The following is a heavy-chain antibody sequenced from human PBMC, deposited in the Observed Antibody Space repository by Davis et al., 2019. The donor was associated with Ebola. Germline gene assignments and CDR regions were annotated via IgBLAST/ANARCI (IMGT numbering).Heavy chain of an antibody. CDR3: ANAPYYYDSSGYLN. D-gene: IGHD3-22*01. J-gene: IGHJ4*02. V-gene: IGHV4-31*03. CDR1: GGSISSGGYY. Sequence: PSETLSLTCTVSGGSISSGGYYWSWIRQHPGKGLEWIGYIYYSGSTYYNPSLKSRVTISVDTSKNQFSLKLSSVTAADTAVYYCANAPYYYDSSGYLNWGQGTLVTVSS. CDR2: IYYSGST.